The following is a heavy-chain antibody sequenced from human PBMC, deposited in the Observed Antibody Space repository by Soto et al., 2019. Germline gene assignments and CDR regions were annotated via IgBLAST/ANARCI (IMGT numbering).Heavy chain of an antibody. D-gene: IGHD6-13*01. J-gene: IGHJ3*02. CDR3: ARLPDLAAAGGDAFDI. CDR1: GGSISSSNW. V-gene: IGHV4-4*02. CDR2: IYHSGST. Sequence: PAETLSLTCAVSGGSISSSNWWCWARQPPGKGLEWIGEIYHSGSTNYNPSLKSRVTISVDKSKNQFSLKLSSMTAADTAVYYCARLPDLAAAGGDAFDIWGQGTMVT.